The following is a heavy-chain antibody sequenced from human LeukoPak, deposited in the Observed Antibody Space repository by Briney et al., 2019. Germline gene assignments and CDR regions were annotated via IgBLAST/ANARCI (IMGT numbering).Heavy chain of an antibody. J-gene: IGHJ4*02. Sequence: PSETLSITCAVYGGSFSGYYWSWIRQPPGKGLEWIGEINHSGSTNYNPSLKSRVTISVDTSKNQFSLKLSSVTAADTAVYYCARGGGDYDSSGYYQPHFDYWGQGTLVTVSS. D-gene: IGHD3-22*01. CDR1: GGSFSGYY. CDR2: INHSGST. V-gene: IGHV4-34*01. CDR3: ARGGGDYDSSGYYQPHFDY.